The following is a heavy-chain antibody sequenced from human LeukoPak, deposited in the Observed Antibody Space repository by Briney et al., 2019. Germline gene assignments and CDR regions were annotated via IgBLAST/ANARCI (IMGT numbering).Heavy chain of an antibody. Sequence: SETLSLTCTVSGGSISSSSYYWGWIRQPPGKGLEWIGSIYYSGSTYYNPSLKSRVTISVDTSKNQFSLKLSSVTAADTAVYYCARDSAFRNTGFDYWGQGTLFTVSP. CDR1: GGSISSSSYY. J-gene: IGHJ4*02. CDR2: IYYSGST. D-gene: IGHD1-14*01. V-gene: IGHV4-39*07. CDR3: ARDSAFRNTGFDY.